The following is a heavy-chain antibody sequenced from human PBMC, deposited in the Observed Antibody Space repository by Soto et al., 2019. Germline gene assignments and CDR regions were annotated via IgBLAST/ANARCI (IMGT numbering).Heavy chain of an antibody. J-gene: IGHJ4*02. Sequence: QVELVQSGAEVKKPGASVTVSCNFSGYIFTNFAINWVRQAPGQGLEWMGWVSGYNGNTNYARKPQGRVTMTTDTSTSTAYIQLTSLRSDDTAIYFCAIVRGVRGYHYVEPFDYWGQGTLVTVSS. CDR3: AIVRGVRGYHYVEPFDY. V-gene: IGHV1-18*04. CDR1: GYIFTNFA. CDR2: VSGYNGNT. D-gene: IGHD4-17*01.